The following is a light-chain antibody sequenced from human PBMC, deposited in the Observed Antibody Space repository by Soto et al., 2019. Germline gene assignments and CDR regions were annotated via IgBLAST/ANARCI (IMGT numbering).Light chain of an antibody. Sequence: IVMTQSPATLSVSPGERATLSCRASQSVSSNLAWYQQKPGQTPKLLIYVASTRATGIPARFSGSGSGTEFTLTISSLQSEDFAVYYCQQYNVWPLTFGGGTKV. CDR2: VAS. CDR1: QSVSSN. J-gene: IGKJ4*01. V-gene: IGKV3-15*01. CDR3: QQYNVWPLT.